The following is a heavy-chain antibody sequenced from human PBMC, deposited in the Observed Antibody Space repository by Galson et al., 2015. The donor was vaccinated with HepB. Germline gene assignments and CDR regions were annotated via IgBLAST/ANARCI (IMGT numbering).Heavy chain of an antibody. CDR3: AKDRLGCSSTSCYQVAPYYYYGMDV. J-gene: IGHJ6*02. Sequence: SVKVSCKASGYTFTSYAMHWVRQAPGQRLEWMGWINAGNGNTKYSQKFQGRVTITRDTSASTAYMELNSLRAEDTAVYYCAKDRLGCSSTSCYQVAPYYYYGMDVWGQGTTVTVSS. CDR2: INAGNGNT. D-gene: IGHD2-2*01. CDR1: GYTFTSYA. V-gene: IGHV1-3*01.